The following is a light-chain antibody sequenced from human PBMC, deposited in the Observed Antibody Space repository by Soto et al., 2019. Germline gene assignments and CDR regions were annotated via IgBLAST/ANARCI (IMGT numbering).Light chain of an antibody. V-gene: IGLV2-8*01. CDR1: SSDIGNYVY. CDR3: SSSIGGDILV. CDR2: EVS. Sequence: QSVLTQPPSASGSPGQSVTISCTGSSSDIGNYVYVSWYQQYPGKAPKLVLYEVSKRPSGVPHRFSGSKSGTTASLTVSGLQAEDEADYYCSSSIGGDILVFGGGTKLTVL. J-gene: IGLJ3*02.